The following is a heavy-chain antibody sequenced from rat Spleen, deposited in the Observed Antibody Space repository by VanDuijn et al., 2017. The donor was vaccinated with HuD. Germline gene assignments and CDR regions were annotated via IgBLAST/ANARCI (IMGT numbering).Heavy chain of an antibody. V-gene: IGHV5-25*01. CDR3: ARPTTGIPFNY. CDR2: ISTGGDNT. J-gene: IGHJ2*01. CDR1: GFTFTNYY. D-gene: IGHD1-9*01. Sequence: EVQLVESNGGLVQPGGSLRLSCAASGFTFTNYYMAWVRQAPTKGLEWVAYISTGGDNTYYRDSVKGRFTISRDNAKSTLYLQVDSLRSEDTAIYYCARPTTGIPFNYWGQGVMVTVSS.